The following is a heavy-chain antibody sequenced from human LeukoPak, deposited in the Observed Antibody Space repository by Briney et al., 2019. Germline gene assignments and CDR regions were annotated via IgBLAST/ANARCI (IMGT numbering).Heavy chain of an antibody. V-gene: IGHV1-69*13. D-gene: IGHD6-13*01. CDR1: GGTFSSYA. Sequence: ASVKVSCKASGGTFSSYAISWVRQAPGQRLEWMGGIIPIFGTANYAQKFQGRVTITADESTSTAYMELSSLRSEDTAVYYCATEDRIAAAVLFDYWGQGTLVTVSS. J-gene: IGHJ4*02. CDR2: IIPIFGTA. CDR3: ATEDRIAAAVLFDY.